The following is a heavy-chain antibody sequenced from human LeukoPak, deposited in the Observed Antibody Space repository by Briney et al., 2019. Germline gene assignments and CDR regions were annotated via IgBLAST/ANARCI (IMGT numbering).Heavy chain of an antibody. CDR1: GFTVSSNY. J-gene: IGHJ6*02. CDR3: ARDQVMITFGGVIALGGMDV. CDR2: ISWNSGSI. D-gene: IGHD3-16*02. Sequence: GGSLRLSCAASGFTVSSNYMSWVRQAPGKGLEWVSGISWNSGSIGYADSVKGRFTISRDNAKNSLYLQMNSLGAEDTAVYYCARDQVMITFGGVIALGGMDVWGQGTTVTVSS. V-gene: IGHV3-48*04.